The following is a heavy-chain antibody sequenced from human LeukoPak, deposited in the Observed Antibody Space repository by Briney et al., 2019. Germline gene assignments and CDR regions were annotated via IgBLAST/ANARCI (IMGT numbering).Heavy chain of an antibody. J-gene: IGHJ4*02. CDR1: GGSISSYY. D-gene: IGHD3-9*01. CDR3: ARTWYYDILTGYYPFDY. Sequence: SQTLSLTCTVSGGSISSYYWSWIRQPPGKGLEWIGYIYYSGSTNYNPSLKSRVTISVDTSKNQFSLKLSSVTAADTAVYYCARTWYYDILTGYYPFDYWGQGTLVTVSS. CDR2: IYYSGST. V-gene: IGHV4-59*08.